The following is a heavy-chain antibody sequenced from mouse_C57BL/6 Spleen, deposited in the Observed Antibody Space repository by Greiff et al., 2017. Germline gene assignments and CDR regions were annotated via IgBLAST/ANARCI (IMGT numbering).Heavy chain of an antibody. CDR2: IYPRSGNT. D-gene: IGHD2-4*01. V-gene: IGHV1-81*01. CDR1: GYTFTSYG. J-gene: IGHJ3*01. Sequence: QVQLKQSGAELARPGASVKLSCKASGYTFTSYGISWVKQRTGQGLEWIGEIYPRSGNTYYNEKFKGKATLTADKSSSTAYMELRSLTSEDSAVYFCAPLYDYDDAYWGQGTLVTVSA. CDR3: APLYDYDDAY.